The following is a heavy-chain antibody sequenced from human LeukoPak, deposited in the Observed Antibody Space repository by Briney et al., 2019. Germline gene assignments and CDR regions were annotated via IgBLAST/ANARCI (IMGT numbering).Heavy chain of an antibody. J-gene: IGHJ6*02. Sequence: SETLSLTCTVSGGSISSYYWSWIRQPPGKGLEWIGYIYYSGSTNYNPSLKSRVTISVDTSKNQFSLKLSSVTAADTAVYYCASLPRGTLGYYYYGMDVWGQGTTVTVSS. CDR2: IYYSGST. V-gene: IGHV4-59*08. D-gene: IGHD3-10*01. CDR3: ASLPRGTLGYYYYGMDV. CDR1: GGSISSYY.